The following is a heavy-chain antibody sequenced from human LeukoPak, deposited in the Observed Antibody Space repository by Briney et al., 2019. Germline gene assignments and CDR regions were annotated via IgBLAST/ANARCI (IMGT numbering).Heavy chain of an antibody. CDR1: GYTFTSYG. J-gene: IGHJ4*02. CDR3: ARDLILIVVVPAAHVYDY. Sequence: ASVKVSCKASGYTFTSYGISWVRQAPGQGLEWMGWISAYNGNANYAQKLQGRVTMTTDTSTSTAYMELRSLRSDDTAVYYCARDLILIVVVPAAHVYDYWGQGTLVIVSS. D-gene: IGHD2-2*01. V-gene: IGHV1-18*04. CDR2: ISAYNGNA.